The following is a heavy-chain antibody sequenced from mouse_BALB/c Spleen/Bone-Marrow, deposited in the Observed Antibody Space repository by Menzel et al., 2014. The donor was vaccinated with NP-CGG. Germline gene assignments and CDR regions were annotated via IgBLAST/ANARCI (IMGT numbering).Heavy chain of an antibody. V-gene: IGHV5-12-2*01. CDR2: ISNGGGST. Sequence: LQQSGGGLVQPGGSLKLSCAASGFTFSSYTMSWVRQTPEKRLEWVAYISNGGGSTYYPDTVKGRFTISRDNAKNTLYLQMSSLKSEDTAMYYCARGNYGNYVDYFDYWGQGTTLTVSS. CDR1: GFTFSSYT. CDR3: ARGNYGNYVDYFDY. J-gene: IGHJ2*01. D-gene: IGHD2-1*01.